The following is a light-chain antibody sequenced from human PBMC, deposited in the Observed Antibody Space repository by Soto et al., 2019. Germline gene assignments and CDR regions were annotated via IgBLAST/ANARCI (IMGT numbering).Light chain of an antibody. CDR1: SSNIGANT. Sequence: QSVLTQPPSASGTPGQRGTISCSGSSSNIGANTVNWYQQLPGTAPKLLISNNDQRPSGVPDRFSGSKSGTSASLAISGLQSKDDADYYCAAWDDSLYGRVFGSGTKVTV. CDR2: NND. CDR3: AAWDDSLYGRV. J-gene: IGLJ1*01. V-gene: IGLV1-44*01.